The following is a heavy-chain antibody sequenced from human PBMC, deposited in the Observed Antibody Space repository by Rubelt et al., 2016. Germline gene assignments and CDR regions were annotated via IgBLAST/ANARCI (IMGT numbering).Heavy chain of an antibody. CDR1: GGSFSGYY. CDR3: AENYGAFDI. J-gene: IGHJ3*02. Sequence: QVQLQQWGAGLLKPSETLSLTCAVYGGSFSGYYWRWLRQPPGKGLEWMGEINHSGSTNYNPSLKSQVTISVDTSKNQFSLKLSSVTAADTAVYYCAENYGAFDIWGQGTMVTVSS. D-gene: IGHD3-10*01. CDR2: INHSGST. V-gene: IGHV4-34*01.